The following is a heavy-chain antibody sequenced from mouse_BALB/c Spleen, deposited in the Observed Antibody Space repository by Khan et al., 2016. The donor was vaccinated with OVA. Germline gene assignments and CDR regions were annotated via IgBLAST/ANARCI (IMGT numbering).Heavy chain of an antibody. J-gene: IGHJ4*01. CDR1: GYTSTAYD. D-gene: IGHD1-1*01. V-gene: IGHV1S56*01. Sequence: QVRLQQSGPELVKPGASVKISCKASGYTSTAYDINWVRQRPGQGLEWIGWIYPGAGSTEYNENFKGKATLTADESSNTAYMQLSSLTSAKSAVYLGAREGVRGVALDYWGQGTSVSVSS. CDR2: IYPGAGST. CDR3: AREGVRGVALDY.